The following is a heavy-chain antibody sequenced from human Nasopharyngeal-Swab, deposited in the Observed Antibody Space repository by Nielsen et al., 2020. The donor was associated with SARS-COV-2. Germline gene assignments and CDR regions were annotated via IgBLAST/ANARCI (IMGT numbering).Heavy chain of an antibody. CDR2: ISYDGSNK. J-gene: IGHJ4*02. CDR3: ANRRGGSWHPYCFDY. CDR1: GFTFSSYG. V-gene: IGHV3-30*18. Sequence: GGSLRLSCAASGFTFSSYGMHWVRQAPGKGLEWVAVISYDGSNKYYADSVKGRFTISRDNSKNTLYLQMNTLRAEDTAVYYCANRRGGSWHPYCFDYWGQGTLVTVSS. D-gene: IGHD6-13*01.